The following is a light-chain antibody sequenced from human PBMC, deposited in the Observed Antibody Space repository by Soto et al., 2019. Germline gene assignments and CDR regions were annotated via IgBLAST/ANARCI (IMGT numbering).Light chain of an antibody. CDR2: KAS. CDR1: QSISSW. CDR3: QQYNSYSSTT. J-gene: IGKJ1*01. Sequence: DIQMTQSPSTLAASVGYRVTITCRASQSISSWLAWYQQKPGKAPKLLMYKASILVSGVPSRLSGSGSGTEYTLTTSSLQPHEFATYYCQQYNSYSSTTFGQGTKVEI. V-gene: IGKV1-5*03.